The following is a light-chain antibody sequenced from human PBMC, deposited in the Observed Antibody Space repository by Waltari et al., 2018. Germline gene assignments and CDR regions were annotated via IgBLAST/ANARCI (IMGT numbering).Light chain of an antibody. CDR2: RDA. CDR3: QVWDSSTGV. Sequence: SYELTQPLSVSVALGQTASITCGGNNIGGKNVHWYQQKPGQAPVRVIYRDASRPSGSTERFSGSNSGNTATLTISRAQAGDEADYYCQVWDSSTGVFGGGTKLTVL. CDR1: NIGGKN. V-gene: IGLV3-9*01. J-gene: IGLJ3*02.